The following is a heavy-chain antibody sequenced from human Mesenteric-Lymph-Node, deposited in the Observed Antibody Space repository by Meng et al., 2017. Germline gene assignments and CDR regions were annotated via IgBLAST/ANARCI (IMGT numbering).Heavy chain of an antibody. V-gene: IGHV3-11*04. CDR2: ISSSGSTI. D-gene: IGHD6-13*01. J-gene: IGHJ4*02. CDR3: AGGYSSSWYGLLGY. CDR1: GFTFSDYY. Sequence: GESLKISCAASGFTFSDYYMSWIRQAPGKGLEWVSYISSSGSTIYYADSVKGRFTISRDNAKNSLYLQMNSLRAEDTAVYYCAGGYSSSWYGLLGYWGQGTLVTVSS.